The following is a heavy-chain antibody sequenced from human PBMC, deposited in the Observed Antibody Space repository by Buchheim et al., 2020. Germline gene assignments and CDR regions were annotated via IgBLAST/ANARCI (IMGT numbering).Heavy chain of an antibody. CDR1: GGSISSSSYY. V-gene: IGHV4-39*07. CDR2: IYYSGST. J-gene: IGHJ4*02. CDR3: ASIYCSGGSCYEDFDY. D-gene: IGHD2-15*01. Sequence: QLQLQESGPGLVKPSETLSLTCTVSGGSISSSSYYWGWIRQPPGKGLEWIGSIYYSGSTYYNPSLKSRATISVDTSKNQFSLKLSSVTAADTAVYYCASIYCSGGSCYEDFDYWGQGTL.